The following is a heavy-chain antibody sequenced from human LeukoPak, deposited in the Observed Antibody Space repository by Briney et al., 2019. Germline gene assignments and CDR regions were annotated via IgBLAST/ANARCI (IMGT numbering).Heavy chain of an antibody. CDR2: ISGSGGTT. V-gene: IGHV3-23*01. CDR1: GFSFRSYA. J-gene: IGHJ4*02. D-gene: IGHD3-10*01. CDR3: GRDYYGSIDY. Sequence: GGSLRLSCAASGFSFRSYAMSWVRQAPGKGLEWVSAISGSGGTTYYADSVKGRFTISRDNSKTTLYLQMNSLRVEDTGVYYCGRDYYGSIDYWGQGAQVTVSS.